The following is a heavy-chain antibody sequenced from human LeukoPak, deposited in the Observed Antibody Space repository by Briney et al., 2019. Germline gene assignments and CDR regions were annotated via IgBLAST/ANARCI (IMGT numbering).Heavy chain of an antibody. J-gene: IGHJ6*03. CDR1: GGSISSYY. CDR2: IYYSGST. Sequence: SETLSLTCTVSGGSISSYYWSWIRQPPGKGLQWIGYIYYSGSTNYNPSLKSRVTISVDTSKNQFSLKLSSVTAADTAVYYCARDLHSSSWYYYYYYYMDVWGKGTTVTVSS. V-gene: IGHV4-59*12. CDR3: ARDLHSSSWYYYYYYYMDV. D-gene: IGHD6-13*01.